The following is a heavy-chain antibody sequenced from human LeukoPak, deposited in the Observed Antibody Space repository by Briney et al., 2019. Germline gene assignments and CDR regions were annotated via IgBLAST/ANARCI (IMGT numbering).Heavy chain of an antibody. Sequence: SEPLSLTCAVYGGSFSGYYWSWIRQPPGKGLEWIGEINHSGSTNYNPSLKSRVTISVDTSKNQFSLKLSSVTAADTAVYYCARVLRQLVRYYYYYMDVWGKGTTVTVSS. J-gene: IGHJ6*03. CDR2: INHSGST. CDR1: GGSFSGYY. D-gene: IGHD6-6*01. V-gene: IGHV4-34*01. CDR3: ARVLRQLVRYYYYYMDV.